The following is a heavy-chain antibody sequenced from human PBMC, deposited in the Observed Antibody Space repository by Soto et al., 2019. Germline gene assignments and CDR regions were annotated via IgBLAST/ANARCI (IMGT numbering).Heavy chain of an antibody. CDR3: AKAVYYYDSSGYYLDY. Sequence: QVQLVESGGGVVQPGRSLRLSCAASGFTFSSYGMHWVRQAPGKGLEWVAVISYDGSNKYYADSVKGRFTISRDNSKNTLYLQMNSLRVEDTAVYYCAKAVYYYDSSGYYLDYWGQGTLVTVSS. CDR1: GFTFSSYG. V-gene: IGHV3-30*18. CDR2: ISYDGSNK. D-gene: IGHD3-22*01. J-gene: IGHJ4*02.